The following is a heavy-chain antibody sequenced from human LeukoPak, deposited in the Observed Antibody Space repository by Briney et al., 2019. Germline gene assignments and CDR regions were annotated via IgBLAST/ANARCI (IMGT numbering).Heavy chain of an antibody. CDR3: ARGFGGYNTIDY. D-gene: IGHD1-1*01. CDR2: MNSDGSRT. Sequence: GGSLRLSCVASGFTFSRYWMHWVRQAPGKGLVWVSRMNSDGSRTHYADSVKGRVTISRDNAKNTLHLQMNSLRAEDTAVYYCARGFGGYNTIDYWGQGTLVTVSS. V-gene: IGHV3-74*01. CDR1: GFTFSRYW. J-gene: IGHJ4*02.